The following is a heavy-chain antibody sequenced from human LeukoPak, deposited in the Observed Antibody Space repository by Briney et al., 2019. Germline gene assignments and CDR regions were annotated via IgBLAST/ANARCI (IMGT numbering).Heavy chain of an antibody. Sequence: PSGTLSLTCTVSGVSISRSYWSWIRQPPGKRLEWIGYIYYNGNTNSNPSLKSRVTISADTSKNQFSLKLSSVTAADTAVYYCVRGNYDNRGYSNAFDIWGQGAMVTVSS. V-gene: IGHV4-59*01. D-gene: IGHD3-22*01. J-gene: IGHJ3*02. CDR3: VRGNYDNRGYSNAFDI. CDR2: IYYNGNT. CDR1: GVSISRSY.